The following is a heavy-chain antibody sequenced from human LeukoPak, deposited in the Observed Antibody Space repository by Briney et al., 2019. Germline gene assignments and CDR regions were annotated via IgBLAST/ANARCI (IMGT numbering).Heavy chain of an antibody. D-gene: IGHD1-26*01. CDR2: ISGYNGNT. CDR3: ARSGRGTYYYFDY. J-gene: IGHJ4*02. V-gene: IGHV1-18*01. Sequence: ASVKVSCKASGYTFTTYNINWVRQAPGQGLEWMGWISGYNGNTNYAQKLQGRVTMTTDTSTGTAYMELRSLRSDDTAVYYCARSGRGTYYYFDYWGQGTLVTVSS. CDR1: GYTFTTYN.